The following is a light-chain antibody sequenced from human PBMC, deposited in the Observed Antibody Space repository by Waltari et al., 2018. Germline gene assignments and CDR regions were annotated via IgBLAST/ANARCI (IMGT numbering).Light chain of an antibody. V-gene: IGLV1-44*01. Sequence: QSVLTQPPSASGAPGQRVTISCSASSSTVGGNPVSWYQQLPGTAPKLLMLNNNRRPSGVPKRFSGSKSGTSASLAISGLQSEDEAYYYCASWDDTLNGPVFGGGTKLTVL. CDR1: SSTVGGNP. J-gene: IGLJ3*02. CDR3: ASWDDTLNGPV. CDR2: NNN.